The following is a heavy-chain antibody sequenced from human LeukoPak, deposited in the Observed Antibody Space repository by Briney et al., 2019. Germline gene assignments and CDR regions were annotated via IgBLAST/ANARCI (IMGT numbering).Heavy chain of an antibody. V-gene: IGHV6-1*01. Sequence: SQTLSLTCAISGDSVSSGASAWNWIRQSPSRGLEWLGRTYYRSKWYYEYSVSVKSRITVNADTSRNQFSLRLTSMTPDDTAVYYCARDPGYCYGFDVWGQGTTVTVSS. CDR3: ARDPGYCYGFDV. CDR2: TYYRSKWYY. J-gene: IGHJ6*02. CDR1: GDSVSSGASA. D-gene: IGHD2-15*01.